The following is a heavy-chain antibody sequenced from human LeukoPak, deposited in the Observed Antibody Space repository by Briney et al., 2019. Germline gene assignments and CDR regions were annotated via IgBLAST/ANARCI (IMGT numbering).Heavy chain of an antibody. CDR2: ISAYDGNT. V-gene: IGHV1-18*01. CDR1: GYTFTSYG. D-gene: IGHD6-13*01. Sequence: GASVKVSCKASGYTFTSYGISWVRQAPGQGLEWMGWISAYDGNTNYLQKFQGRVTMTIDTSTSTAYMELRSLRSDDTAVYYCARDKVIASAGTPNWFDPWGQGTQVTVSS. J-gene: IGHJ5*02. CDR3: ARDKVIASAGTPNWFDP.